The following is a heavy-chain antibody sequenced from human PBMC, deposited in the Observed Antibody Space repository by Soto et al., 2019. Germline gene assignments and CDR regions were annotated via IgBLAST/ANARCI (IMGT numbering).Heavy chain of an antibody. CDR1: GFTFSSYA. J-gene: IGHJ6*02. Sequence: HVQLVESGGGVVQPGRSLRLSCAASGFTFSSYAMHWVRQAPGKGLEWVAVISYDGSNKYYADSVKGRFTISRDNSKSTLYLQMNSLRAEDTAVYYCARGDSGYYYYVMDVWGQGTTVTVSS. CDR3: ARGDSGYYYYVMDV. CDR2: ISYDGSNK. V-gene: IGHV3-30-3*01.